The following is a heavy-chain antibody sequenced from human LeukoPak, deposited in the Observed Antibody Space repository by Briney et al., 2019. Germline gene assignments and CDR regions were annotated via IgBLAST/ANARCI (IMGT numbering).Heavy chain of an antibody. CDR2: INPSSGGT. V-gene: IGHV1-2*04. CDR3: ARSPYWGGDCYIYYFDY. Sequence: ASVKVSCKASGYTFPGYYMHWVRQAPGQGHECVGWINPSSGGTNYAQKFQGWVTMTRVTSISTAYMELSRLRSDGTAVYYCARSPYWGGDCYIYYFDYWGQGTLVTVSS. J-gene: IGHJ4*02. CDR1: GYTFPGYY. D-gene: IGHD2-21*02.